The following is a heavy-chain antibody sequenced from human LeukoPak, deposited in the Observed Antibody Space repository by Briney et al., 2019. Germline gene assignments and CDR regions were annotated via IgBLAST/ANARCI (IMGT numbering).Heavy chain of an antibody. D-gene: IGHD6-19*01. CDR2: TKGDESEQ. Sequence: PGGSLRLSCTATGFTFSSYWMSWVRQAPGKGLEWVANTKGDESEQYTLDSVKGRFTVSRDYAKSSMSLQMNSLRAEDTAVYYCVRGGRSGWHFDYWGQGILVTVSS. J-gene: IGHJ4*02. V-gene: IGHV3-7*01. CDR1: GFTFSSYW. CDR3: VRGGRSGWHFDY.